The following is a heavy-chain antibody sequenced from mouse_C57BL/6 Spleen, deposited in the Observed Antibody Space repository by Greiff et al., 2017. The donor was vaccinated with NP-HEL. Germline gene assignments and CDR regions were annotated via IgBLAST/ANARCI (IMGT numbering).Heavy chain of an antibody. J-gene: IGHJ3*01. CDR2: IDPETGGT. CDR3: SPGTGFAY. D-gene: IGHD4-1*01. CDR1: GYTFTDYE. V-gene: IGHV1-15*01. Sequence: QVQLQQSGAELVRPGASVTPSCKASGYTFTDYEMHWVKQTPVHGLEWIGAIDPETGGTAYNQKFKGKAILTADKSSSTAYMELRSLTSEDSAVYYCSPGTGFAYWGQGTLVTVSA.